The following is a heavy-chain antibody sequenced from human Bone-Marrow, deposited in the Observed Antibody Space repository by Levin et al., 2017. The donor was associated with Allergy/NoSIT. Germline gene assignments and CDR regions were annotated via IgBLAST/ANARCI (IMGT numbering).Heavy chain of an antibody. V-gene: IGHV4-59*01. CDR3: GRVSRLRWIDS. CDR1: GDSISRFY. D-gene: IGHD4-23*01. Sequence: KSSETLSLTCTVSGDSISRFYWTWIRQSPGKGLEWIGYIYHSGSTDYNPSLKSRVTMSIDMSKDQFSLNLSSVSSADTAVYYCGRVSRLRWIDSWGQGTLVTVSS. J-gene: IGHJ4*02. CDR2: IYHSGST.